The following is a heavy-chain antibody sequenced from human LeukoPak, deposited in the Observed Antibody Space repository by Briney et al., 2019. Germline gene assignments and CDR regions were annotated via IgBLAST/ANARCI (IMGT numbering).Heavy chain of an antibody. V-gene: IGHV1-2*02. CDR2: INPNCGGT. CDR3: ARDTGGGSTFMDV. Sequence: ASVKVSCKASGHTFTGYYMHWLQQAPGQGLEWMGWINPNCGGTNYAQKFQGRVTMTRDTSISTAYMELSRLRSDDTAVYYCARDTGGGSTFMDVWGQGTTVTVSS. CDR1: GHTFTGYY. D-gene: IGHD5/OR15-5a*01. J-gene: IGHJ6*02.